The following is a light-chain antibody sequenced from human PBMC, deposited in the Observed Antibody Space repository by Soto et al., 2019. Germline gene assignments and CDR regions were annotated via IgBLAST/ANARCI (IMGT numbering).Light chain of an antibody. J-gene: IGKJ4*01. CDR2: AAS. CDR3: QQSFRTPLT. Sequence: DIQMTQSPSSLSASVGDRATITCRASQRISSYLNWYQQKPGKAPKLLIYAASNLQSGVPSRFTGSGSGTDFTLTIGSLQPEDFATYYCQQSFRTPLTFGGGTKVDIK. CDR1: QRISSY. V-gene: IGKV1-39*01.